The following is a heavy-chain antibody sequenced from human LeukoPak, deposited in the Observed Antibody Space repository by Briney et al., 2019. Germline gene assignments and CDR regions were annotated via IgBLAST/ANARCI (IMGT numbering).Heavy chain of an antibody. V-gene: IGHV3-74*01. J-gene: IGHJ4*02. CDR1: GFTFSNYG. D-gene: IGHD1-26*01. CDR2: INSDGSST. Sequence: GGSLRLSCAASGFTFSNYGMHWVRQAPGKGLVWVSRINSDGSSTNYADSVKGRFTISRDNAKNTLSLQMNSLRAEDTAVYYCARGGSGSYRFDYWGQGTLVTVSS. CDR3: ARGGSGSYRFDY.